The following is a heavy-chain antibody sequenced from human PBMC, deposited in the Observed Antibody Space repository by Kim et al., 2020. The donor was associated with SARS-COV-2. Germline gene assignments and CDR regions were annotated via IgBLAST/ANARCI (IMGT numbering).Heavy chain of an antibody. D-gene: IGHD3-22*01. J-gene: IGHJ4*02. CDR1: GGSISSSSTY. V-gene: IGHV4-39*07. CDR3: ARFGSSAYNALDY. Sequence: SETLSLTCTPSGGSISSSSTYWGWIRQPPGKGLEWIGTIYYTGSTYSNPSLKSRVTITVDTSKNQFSLKLSSVTAADTAVFSCARFGSSAYNALDYWGQGTLVTVSS. CDR2: IYYTGST.